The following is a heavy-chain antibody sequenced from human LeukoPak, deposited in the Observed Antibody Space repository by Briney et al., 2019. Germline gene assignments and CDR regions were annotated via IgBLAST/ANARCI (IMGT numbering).Heavy chain of an antibody. CDR2: ICTGATIT. D-gene: IGHD6-13*01. CDR3: ARILEGYHYYMDV. J-gene: IGHJ6*03. Sequence: GGSLRLSCADSGVTFSDYYMSWLRQAPGKGLQWVSYICTGATITYYADSVKGRFTISRDNAKNSLYLQMNSLRVEDTAVYYCARILEGYHYYMDVWGKGTTVTVSS. V-gene: IGHV3-11*04. CDR1: GVTFSDYY.